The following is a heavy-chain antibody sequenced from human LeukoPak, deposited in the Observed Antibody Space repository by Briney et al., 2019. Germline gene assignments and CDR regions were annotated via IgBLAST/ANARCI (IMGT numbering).Heavy chain of an antibody. CDR1: GFTFADYA. J-gene: IGHJ6*02. CDR2: IRSKAYGGTT. Sequence: GGSLRLSCTASGFTFADYAMSWFRQAPGKGLEWVGFIRSKAYGGTTEYAASVKGRFTISRDDSKSIAYLQMNSLKTEDTAVYYCTRVIRPLIDYYYYYGMDVWGQGTTVTVSS. CDR3: TRVIRPLIDYYYYYGMDV. V-gene: IGHV3-49*03. D-gene: IGHD3-16*01.